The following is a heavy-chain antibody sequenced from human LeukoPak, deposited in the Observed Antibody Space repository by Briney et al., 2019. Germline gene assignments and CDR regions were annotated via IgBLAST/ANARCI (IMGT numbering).Heavy chain of an antibody. CDR2: IHGDGRTT. Sequence: PGGSLRLSCAASGFTFSSYWIHRVRQVPGKGLVWVSRIHGDGRTTTYADSVKGRFTISRDNAKNTLYLQMNSLRAEDTAVYYCARDNGENYHTAFDYWGQGTLVTVSS. V-gene: IGHV3-74*01. D-gene: IGHD2-8*01. CDR3: ARDNGENYHTAFDY. CDR1: GFTFSSYW. J-gene: IGHJ4*02.